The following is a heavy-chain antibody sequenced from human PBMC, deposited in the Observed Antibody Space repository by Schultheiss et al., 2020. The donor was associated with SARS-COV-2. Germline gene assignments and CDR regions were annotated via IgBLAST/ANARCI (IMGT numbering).Heavy chain of an antibody. D-gene: IGHD3-22*01. CDR2: IDWDDDK. CDR1: GFSLSTSGVG. V-gene: IGHV2-70*11. CDR3: ARMGYDSSGYPIDY. Sequence: SGPTLVKPTQTLTLTCTFSGFSLSTSGVGVGWIRQTPGKALEWLARIDWDDDKYYSTSLKTRLTISKDTSKNQVVLTMTNMDPVDTATYYCARMGYDSSGYPIDYWGQGTLVTVSS. J-gene: IGHJ4*02.